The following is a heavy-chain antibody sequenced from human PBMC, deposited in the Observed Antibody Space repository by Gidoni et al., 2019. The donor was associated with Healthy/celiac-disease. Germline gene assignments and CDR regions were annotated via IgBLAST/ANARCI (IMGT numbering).Heavy chain of an antibody. Sequence: EVQLLESGGGLVQPGGSLRLSCAASGFNFRSYAMSWVRQAPGKGLECVSSISGSGGSTYYADSMKVRFTISRDNSKNTLYLQIDSLRAKDTAVYYCAKELWEKLLITGMDVWGQGTTVTVSS. J-gene: IGHJ6*02. CDR3: AKELWEKLLITGMDV. V-gene: IGHV3-23*01. D-gene: IGHD1-26*01. CDR2: ISGSGGST. CDR1: GFNFRSYA.